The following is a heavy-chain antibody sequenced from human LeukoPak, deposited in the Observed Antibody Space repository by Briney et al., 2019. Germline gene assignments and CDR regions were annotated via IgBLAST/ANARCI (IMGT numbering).Heavy chain of an antibody. CDR2: ISAYNGNT. D-gene: IGHD2-15*01. J-gene: IGHJ6*02. CDR3: ARDGVVVVAATRYYYYGMDV. CDR1: GYTFTSYR. V-gene: IGHV1-18*01. Sequence: GASVKVSCKASGYTFTSYRISWVRQAPGQGLEWMGWISAYNGNTNYAQKLQGRVTMTTDTSTSTAYMELRSLRSDDTAVYYCARDGVVVVAATRYYYYGMDVWGQGTTVTVSS.